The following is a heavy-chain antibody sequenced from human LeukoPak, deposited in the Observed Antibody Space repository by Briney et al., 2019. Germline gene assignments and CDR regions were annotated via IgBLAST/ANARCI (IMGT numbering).Heavy chain of an antibody. CDR2: ISSSSSTI. D-gene: IGHD3-3*01. CDR3: ARDLAWSGYYKPDAFDI. J-gene: IGHJ3*02. Sequence: GGSLRLSCAASGFTFSSYSMNWVRQAPGKGLEWVSYISSSSSTIYYADSVKGRFTISRDNAKNSLYLQMNSLRAEDTAAYYCARDLAWSGYYKPDAFDIWGQGTMVTVSS. V-gene: IGHV3-48*01. CDR1: GFTFSSYS.